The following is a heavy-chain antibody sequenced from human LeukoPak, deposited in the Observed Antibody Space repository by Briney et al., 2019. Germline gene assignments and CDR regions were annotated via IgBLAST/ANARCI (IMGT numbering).Heavy chain of an antibody. CDR2: IIPILGIA. D-gene: IGHD6-13*01. V-gene: IGHV1-69*04. CDR1: VGTFSSYA. Sequence: SVKVSCKASVGTFSSYAISWVRQAPGQGLEWMGRIIPILGIANYAQKFQGRVTITADRSTSTAYMELSSLRSEDTAVYYCARSLPGAEQQPTAWGQGPLVPVSS. CDR3: ARSLPGAEQQPTA. J-gene: IGHJ5*02.